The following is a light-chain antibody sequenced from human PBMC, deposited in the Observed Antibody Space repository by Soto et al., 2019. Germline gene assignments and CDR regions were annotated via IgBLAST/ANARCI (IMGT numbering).Light chain of an antibody. CDR1: PGAVTNGHY. J-gene: IGLJ1*01. Sequence: QTVVTQRPALSASRVGTVTLRCGCSPGAVTNGHYPYWFQQKPGQAPRTLIYDTTNRHSWTPARFSGSLLGGKAALTLSGAQPEDEAEYYCLLSYNGPYVSGTGTKVTVL. CDR3: LLSYNGPYV. CDR2: DTT. V-gene: IGLV7-46*01.